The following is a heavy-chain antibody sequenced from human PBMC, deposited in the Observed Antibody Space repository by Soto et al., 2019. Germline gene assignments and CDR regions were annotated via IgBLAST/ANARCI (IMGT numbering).Heavy chain of an antibody. D-gene: IGHD2-21*02. CDR2: ISYDGSNK. Sequence: GGSLRLSCEASGFTFSSYAIHWVRQAPGRGLEWVAVISYDGSNKYYADSVKGRFSVSRDDSMSTVYLQMNSLRAEDTALYYCARDSLVFCGGDCMGCDYWCQGT. CDR1: GFTFSSYA. J-gene: IGHJ4*02. CDR3: ARDSLVFCGGDCMGCDY. V-gene: IGHV3-30-3*01.